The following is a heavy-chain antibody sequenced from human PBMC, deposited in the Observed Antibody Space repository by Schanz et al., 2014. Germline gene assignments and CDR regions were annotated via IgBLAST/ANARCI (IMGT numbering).Heavy chain of an antibody. CDR3: ARGYGDSPTDF. J-gene: IGHJ4*02. CDR2: MNPDSGNT. D-gene: IGHD4-17*01. CDR1: GYTFTSYD. V-gene: IGHV1-8*01. Sequence: VQLVQSGAEVKRPGASVRVSCKASGYTFTSYDFNWVRQAPGQGLEWMGWMNPDSGNTGYAQKLQGRVTLTTDTSTSTAYMELRNLRSDDTAVYYCARGYGDSPTDFWGQGTLVTVSS.